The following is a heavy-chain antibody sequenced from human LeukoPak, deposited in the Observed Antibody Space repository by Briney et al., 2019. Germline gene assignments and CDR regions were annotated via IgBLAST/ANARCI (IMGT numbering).Heavy chain of an antibody. CDR3: ARGRYYYGSGSYYNAQLFDY. V-gene: IGHV4-34*01. CDR1: GGSFSGYY. D-gene: IGHD3-10*01. CDR2: INHSGST. Sequence: SETLSLTCAVYGGSFSGYYWSWIRQPPGKGLEWIGEINHSGSTNYNPSLKSRVTISVDTSKNQFSLKLSSVIAADTAVYYCARGRYYYGSGSYYNAQLFDYWGQGTLVTVSS. J-gene: IGHJ4*02.